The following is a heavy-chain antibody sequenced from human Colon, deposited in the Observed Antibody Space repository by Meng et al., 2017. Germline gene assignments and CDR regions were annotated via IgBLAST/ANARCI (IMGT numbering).Heavy chain of an antibody. CDR3: STGDYCGF. J-gene: IGHJ4*02. CDR2: IRTKPNDYAT. D-gene: IGHD4-23*01. CDR1: GFTFSGSA. V-gene: IGHV3-73*01. Sequence: LVESGGGSVQPGGSLELSCVASGFTFSGSAMNWVRQTSGKGLEWVGRIRTKPNDYATAYAPSVRGRFTISRDDSKNTVYLQMNSLKIEDTAVYYCSTGDYCGFRGQGTLVTVSS.